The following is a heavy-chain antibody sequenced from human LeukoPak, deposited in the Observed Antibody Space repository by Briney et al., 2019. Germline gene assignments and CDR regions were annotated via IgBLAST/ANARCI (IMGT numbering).Heavy chain of an antibody. CDR1: GFTVSSNY. J-gene: IGHJ5*02. CDR3: ARDRTYVWGSYRFNWFDP. D-gene: IGHD3-16*02. CDR2: IYSGGST. Sequence: GGSLRLSCAASGFTVSSNYMSWVRQAPGKGLEWVSVIYSGGSTYYADSVKGRFTISRDNSKNTLYLQMNSLRAEDTAVYYCARDRTYVWGSYRFNWFDPWGQGTLVTVSS. V-gene: IGHV3-66*01.